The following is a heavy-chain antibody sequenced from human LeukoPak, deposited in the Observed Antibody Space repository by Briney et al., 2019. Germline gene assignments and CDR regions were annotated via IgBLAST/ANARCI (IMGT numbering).Heavy chain of an antibody. Sequence: SETLSLTCTVSNDSISSYCCSWVRQPPGKGLEWIGFMCPSGRTDYNPSFKSRVTKSIDKSKNQLSMELRFLTAADTAVYYCATSYDGKTAPYDLWGHGTLVTVSS. CDR3: ATSYDGKTAPYDL. V-gene: IGHV4-4*08. CDR1: NDSISSYC. CDR2: MCPSGRT. D-gene: IGHD4-23*01. J-gene: IGHJ5*02.